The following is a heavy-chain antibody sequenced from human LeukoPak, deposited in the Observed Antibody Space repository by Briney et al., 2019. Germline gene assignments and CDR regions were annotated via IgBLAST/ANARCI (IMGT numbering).Heavy chain of an antibody. J-gene: IGHJ4*02. CDR1: GYTFTSYG. Sequence: ASAKVSCKASGYTFTSYGISWVRQAPGQGLEWMGWISAYNGNTNYAQKLQGRVTMTTDTSTSTAYMELSSLRSEDTAVSYCAREHSTSWSDFDYWGQGTLVTVSS. CDR2: ISAYNGNT. D-gene: IGHD6-13*01. V-gene: IGHV1-18*01. CDR3: AREHSTSWSDFDY.